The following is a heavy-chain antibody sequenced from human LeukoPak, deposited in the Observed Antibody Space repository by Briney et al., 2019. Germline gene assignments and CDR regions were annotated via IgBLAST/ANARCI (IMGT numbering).Heavy chain of an antibody. V-gene: IGHV4-34*01. CDR1: GGSFSGYY. CDR3: ARVAPPQLNYHGSLDL. J-gene: IGHJ4*02. D-gene: IGHD3-10*01. CDR2: INHSGST. Sequence: SETLSLTCAVYGGSFSGYYCSWIRQPPGRGLERSGEINHSGSTNYNPSLKSRVTVSVDTSKNQYSLKLSSVTAADTAVYYCARVAPPQLNYHGSLDLWGQGTLVTVSS.